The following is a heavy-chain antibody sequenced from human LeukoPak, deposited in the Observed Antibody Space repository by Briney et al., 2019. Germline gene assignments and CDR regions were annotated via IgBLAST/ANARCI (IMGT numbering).Heavy chain of an antibody. CDR3: ARGLGGSGSYSLTFDS. J-gene: IGHJ4*02. CDR1: GYTFTSYY. Sequence: ASVKVSCEASGYTFTSYYINWVRLAPGQGLEWMGWISAYNGNTKYAQKLQGRVTMTTDTSTSTAYMDLRSLRSDDTAVYYCARGLGGSGSYSLTFDSWGQGTLVTVSS. CDR2: ISAYNGNT. D-gene: IGHD1-26*01. V-gene: IGHV1-18*01.